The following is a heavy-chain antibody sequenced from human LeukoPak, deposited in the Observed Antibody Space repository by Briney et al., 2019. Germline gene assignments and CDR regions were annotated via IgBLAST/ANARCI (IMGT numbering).Heavy chain of an antibody. D-gene: IGHD1-1*01. CDR1: GYSFTSYW. J-gene: IGHJ4*02. Sequence: GEPLKISCKSSGYSFTSYWICWVRQMPGKGLEWMGIIYPGDSDTRYSPSFQGQVTISADKSTSTAYLQWSSLKASDTAMYYCARHANDYLLDYWGQGTLVTVSS. V-gene: IGHV5-51*01. CDR2: IYPGDSDT. CDR3: ARHANDYLLDY.